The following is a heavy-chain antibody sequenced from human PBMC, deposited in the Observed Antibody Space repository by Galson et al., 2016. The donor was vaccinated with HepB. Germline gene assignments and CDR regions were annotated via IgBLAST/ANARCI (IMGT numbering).Heavy chain of an antibody. CDR2: ISNDGRNK. Sequence: SLRLSCAASGFTFSSYAMHWVRQAPGKGPEWVAVISNDGRNKYYADSVKGRFTISRDNSKNTLYLQMNSLRAEDTAVYYCARDMPDGYTSSRYFAHFDSWGRGTLVTVSS. CDR1: GFTFSSYA. CDR3: ARDMPDGYTSSRYFAHFDS. J-gene: IGHJ4*02. V-gene: IGHV3-30*04. D-gene: IGHD6-13*01.